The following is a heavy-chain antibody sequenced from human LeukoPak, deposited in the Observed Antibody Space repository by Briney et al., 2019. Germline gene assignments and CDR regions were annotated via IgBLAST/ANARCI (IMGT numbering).Heavy chain of an antibody. CDR2: IYYSGST. Sequence: SETLSLTCAVYGGSFSGYYWSWIRQPPGKGLEWIGYIYYSGSTNYNPSLKSRVTISVDTSKNQFSLKLSPVTAADTAVYYCARLHDGYRYGADYWGQGTLVTAS. V-gene: IGHV4-59*08. D-gene: IGHD5-18*01. CDR3: ARLHDGYRYGADY. CDR1: GGSFSGYY. J-gene: IGHJ4*02.